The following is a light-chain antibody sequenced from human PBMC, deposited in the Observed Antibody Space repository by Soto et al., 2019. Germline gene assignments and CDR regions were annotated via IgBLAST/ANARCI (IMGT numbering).Light chain of an antibody. CDR2: AAS. Sequence: DIQMTKTHSSLSGSVEDRVIITCRASQSITNHLKWYQQKPGKAPKLLIFAASSLQSGVPSRCSGCRSGPDFTLTISSLQPEDFATYNCQQSYSSPPTFGQGTKVYIK. V-gene: IGKV1-39*01. J-gene: IGKJ1*01. CDR1: QSITNH. CDR3: QQSYSSPPT.